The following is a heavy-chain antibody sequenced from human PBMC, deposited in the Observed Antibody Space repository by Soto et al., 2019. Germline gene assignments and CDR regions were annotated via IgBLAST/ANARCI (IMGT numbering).Heavy chain of an antibody. Sequence: QVQLQESGPGLVKPSETLSLTCTVSGGSISSYYWTWIRQPPGRGLEWFGYIYYSGLINYNPSLRRRVPISLDTCRKQCSLKLSSVTAADRAVYYCARHGDEGLYSNWFVPLGQGTLVTVSS. CDR2: IYYSGLI. CDR1: GGSISSYY. D-gene: IGHD4-4*01. CDR3: ARHGDEGLYSNWFVP. V-gene: IGHV4-59*08. J-gene: IGHJ5*02.